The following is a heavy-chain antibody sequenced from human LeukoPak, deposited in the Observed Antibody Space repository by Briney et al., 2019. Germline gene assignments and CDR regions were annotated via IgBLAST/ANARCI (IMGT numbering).Heavy chain of an antibody. V-gene: IGHV4-34*01. J-gene: IGHJ4*02. CDR2: INHSGST. CDR1: GGSFSGYY. Sequence: PSETLSLTCAVYGGSFSGYYWSWIRQPPGKGLEWIGEINHSGSTNYNPSLKSRVTISVDTSKNQFSLKLSSVTAADTAVYYCARDLKYSNSPCFDYWGQGTLVTVSS. CDR3: ARDLKYSNSPCFDY. D-gene: IGHD4-11*01.